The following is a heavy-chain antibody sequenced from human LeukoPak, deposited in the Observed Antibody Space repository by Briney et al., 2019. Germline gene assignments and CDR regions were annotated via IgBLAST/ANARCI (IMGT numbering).Heavy chain of an antibody. V-gene: IGHV3-30*18. CDR3: AKVNYGSGAFDY. CDR1: GFTFSSYG. J-gene: IGHJ4*02. Sequence: PGGSLRLSCAASGFTFSSYGMHWVRQAPGKGLEWVAVISYDGSNKYYADSVKGRFTTSRDNSKNTLYLQMNSLRAEDTAVYYCAKVNYGSGAFDYWGQGTLVTVSS. CDR2: ISYDGSNK. D-gene: IGHD3-10*01.